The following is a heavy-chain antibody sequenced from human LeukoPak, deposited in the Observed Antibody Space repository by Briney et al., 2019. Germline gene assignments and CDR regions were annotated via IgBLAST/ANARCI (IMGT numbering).Heavy chain of an antibody. CDR2: IYTSGST. CDR3: ASALSGSDGSTPVDY. D-gene: IGHD1-26*01. V-gene: IGHV4-39*07. CDR1: GGSISSSSYY. J-gene: IGHJ4*02. Sequence: SETLSLTCTVSGGSISSSSYYWGWIRQPPGKGLEWIGRIYTSGSTNYNPSLKSRVTMSVDTSKNQFSLKLSSVTAADTAVYYCASALSGSDGSTPVDYWGQGTLVTVSS.